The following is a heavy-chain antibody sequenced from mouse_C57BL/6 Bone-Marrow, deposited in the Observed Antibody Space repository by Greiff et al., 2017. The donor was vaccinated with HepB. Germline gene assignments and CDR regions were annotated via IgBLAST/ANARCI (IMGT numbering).Heavy chain of an antibody. CDR2: IDPSDSET. CDR3: ARRVEDYYGNYGFAY. D-gene: IGHD2-1*01. V-gene: IGHV1-52*01. Sequence: QVQLQQPGAELVRPGSSVKLSCKASGYTFTSYWIHWVKQRPIQGLEWIGNIDPSDSETHYNQKFKDKATLTVDKSSSTAYMQLSSLTSEDSAVYYCARRVEDYYGNYGFAYWGQGTLVTVSA. J-gene: IGHJ3*01. CDR1: GYTFTSYW.